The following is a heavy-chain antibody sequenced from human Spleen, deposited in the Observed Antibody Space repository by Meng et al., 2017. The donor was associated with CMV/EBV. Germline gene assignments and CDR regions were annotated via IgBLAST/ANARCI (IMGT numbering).Heavy chain of an antibody. D-gene: IGHD2-2*01. CDR1: GFTFSAYT. CDR3: ARVTPLLRSTESYFDF. J-gene: IGHJ4*02. Sequence: GESLKISCAASGFTFSAYTMNWVRQAPGKGLEWVANIKQDGSEKYYVDSVKGRFTISRNNAKNSLYLQMDSLRAEDTAVYYCARVTPLLRSTESYFDFWGQGTLVTVSS. CDR2: IKQDGSEK. V-gene: IGHV3-7*01.